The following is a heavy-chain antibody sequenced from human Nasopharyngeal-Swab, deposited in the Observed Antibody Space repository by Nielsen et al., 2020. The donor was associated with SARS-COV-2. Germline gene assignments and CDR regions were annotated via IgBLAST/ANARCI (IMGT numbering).Heavy chain of an antibody. CDR3: AKDRWRSSSWYGNWFDP. V-gene: IGHV3-15*01. J-gene: IGHJ5*02. Sequence: WIRQPPGKGLEWVGRIKSKTDGGTTDYAAPVKGRFTISRDDSKNTLYLQMNSLRAEDTAVYYCAKDRWRSSSWYGNWFDPWGQGTLVTVSS. D-gene: IGHD6-13*01. CDR2: IKSKTDGGTT.